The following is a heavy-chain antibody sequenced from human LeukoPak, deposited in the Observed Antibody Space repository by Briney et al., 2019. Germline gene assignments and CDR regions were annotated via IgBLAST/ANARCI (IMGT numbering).Heavy chain of an antibody. CDR3: ARGRRRRSYARWFDP. CDR1: GYTFTTYD. D-gene: IGHD6-6*01. V-gene: IGHV1-8*03. Sequence: GASVKVSCKASGYTFTTYDINWVRQATGQGLEWMGWMNPNSGNIGYAQKFQGRVTITWNTSISTAYMELSSLRSEDTDVYDCARGRRRRSYARWFDPWGQGTLVTVSS. CDR2: MNPNSGNI. J-gene: IGHJ5*02.